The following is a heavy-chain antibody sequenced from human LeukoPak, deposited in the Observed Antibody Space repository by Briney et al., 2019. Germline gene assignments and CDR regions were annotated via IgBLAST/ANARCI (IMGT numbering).Heavy chain of an antibody. CDR3: ARKRSPGAFDI. J-gene: IGHJ3*02. D-gene: IGHD1-26*01. V-gene: IGHV3-21*01. CDR2: INSYSSDI. CDR1: GFTFSSYS. Sequence: PGGSPRLSCATSGFTFSSYSMTWVRQAPGKGLDWVSSINSYSSDIYYADSVKGRSTISRDNAKNSLYLQMNSLRAEDTAVYYCARKRSPGAFDIWGQGTMVTVSS.